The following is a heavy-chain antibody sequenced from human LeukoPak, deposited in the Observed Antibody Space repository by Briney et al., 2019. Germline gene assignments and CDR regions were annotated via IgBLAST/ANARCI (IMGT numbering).Heavy chain of an antibody. V-gene: IGHV1-69*13. J-gene: IGHJ6*03. Sequence: ASVKVSCKASGGTFSSYAISWVRQAPGQGLEWMGGIIPIFGTANYAQKFQGRVTITADESTSTAYMELSSLRSEDTAVYYCARGVTMVRGVITNPNYYYMDVWGKGTTVTISS. D-gene: IGHD3-10*01. CDR2: IIPIFGTA. CDR1: GGTFSSYA. CDR3: ARGVTMVRGVITNPNYYYMDV.